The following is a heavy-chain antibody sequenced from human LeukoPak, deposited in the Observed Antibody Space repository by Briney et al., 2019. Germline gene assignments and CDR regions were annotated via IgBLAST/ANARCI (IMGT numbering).Heavy chain of an antibody. J-gene: IGHJ4*02. D-gene: IGHD6-6*01. V-gene: IGHV4-59*08. Sequence: PSETLSLTCTVSGGSISSYYWGWIRQPPGKGLEWIGYIYYSGSTNYNPSLKSRVTISVDTSKNQFSLKLSSVTAADTAVYYCARHSSSSLSYLYYFDCWGQGTLVTVSS. CDR1: GGSISSYY. CDR3: ARHSSSSLSYLYYFDC. CDR2: IYYSGST.